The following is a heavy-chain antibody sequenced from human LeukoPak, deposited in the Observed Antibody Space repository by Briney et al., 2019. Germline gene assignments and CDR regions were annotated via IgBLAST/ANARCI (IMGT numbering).Heavy chain of an antibody. CDR2: INPSGGT. Sequence: GASVKISCKAFGYTFTSYYVHWVRQAPGQGLEWMGIINPSGGTNYAQKFQGRVTMTRDTSTSTVYMELSSLRSEDTAVYYCARDEVGIFDYWGQGTLVTVSS. CDR3: ARDEVGIFDY. J-gene: IGHJ4*02. CDR1: GYTFTSYY. D-gene: IGHD1-26*01. V-gene: IGHV1-46*01.